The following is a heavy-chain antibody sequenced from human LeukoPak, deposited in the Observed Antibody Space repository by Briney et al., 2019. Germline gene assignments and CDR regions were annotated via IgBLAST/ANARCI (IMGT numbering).Heavy chain of an antibody. Sequence: PGGSLRLSCAASGFTFSSYAMHWVRQAPGKGLEWVALISYDKSNKYYADSVKGRFTISRDDAKNSLYLQMNSLRAEDTAVYFCARAHSTSSSVYDFWGQGTRVTVST. CDR1: GFTFSSYA. J-gene: IGHJ4*02. V-gene: IGHV3-30-3*01. D-gene: IGHD6-6*01. CDR3: ARAHSTSSSVYDF. CDR2: ISYDKSNK.